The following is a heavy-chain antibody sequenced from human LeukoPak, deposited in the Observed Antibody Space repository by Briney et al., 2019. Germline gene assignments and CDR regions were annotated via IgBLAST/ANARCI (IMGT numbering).Heavy chain of an antibody. V-gene: IGHV1-8*01. Sequence: ALVKVSCKAFGYTFTSYDINWVRQATGQGLEWMGWMNPNSGNTGYAQKFQGRVTMTRNTSISTAYMELSSLRSEDTAVYYCARATYYDFWSGYYITERGDFDYWGQGTLVTVSS. CDR1: GYTFTSYD. D-gene: IGHD3-3*01. CDR3: ARATYYDFWSGYYITERGDFDY. J-gene: IGHJ4*02. CDR2: MNPNSGNT.